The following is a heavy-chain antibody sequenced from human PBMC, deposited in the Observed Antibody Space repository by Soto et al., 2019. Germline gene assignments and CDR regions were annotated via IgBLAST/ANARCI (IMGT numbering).Heavy chain of an antibody. Sequence: EVQLVESGGGLIQPGGSLRLSCAASGFTVSSNYMSWVRQAPGKGLEWVSVIYSGGSTYYADSVKGRFTISRDNSKNTLFLQMTSLRAEDTAVYYCASDRVESGYPASFPHWGQGTLVTVSS. V-gene: IGHV3-53*01. CDR1: GFTVSSNY. J-gene: IGHJ1*01. D-gene: IGHD3-22*01. CDR2: IYSGGST. CDR3: ASDRVESGYPASFPH.